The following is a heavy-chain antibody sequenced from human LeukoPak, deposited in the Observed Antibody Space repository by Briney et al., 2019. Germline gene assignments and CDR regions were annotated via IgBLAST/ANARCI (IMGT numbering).Heavy chain of an antibody. CDR2: ITSSGTYR. CDR1: GFTFSSYA. CDR3: ARDEDPYSISWYLFDY. D-gene: IGHD6-13*01. J-gene: IGHJ4*02. Sequence: GGSLRLSCAASGFTFSSYAMSWVRQAPGKWLEWVSGITSSGTYRYYAGSVKGRFTISRDNSKDTLYLEMNSLRAEDTAIYYCARDEDPYSISWYLFDYWGQGTLVAVS. V-gene: IGHV3-23*01.